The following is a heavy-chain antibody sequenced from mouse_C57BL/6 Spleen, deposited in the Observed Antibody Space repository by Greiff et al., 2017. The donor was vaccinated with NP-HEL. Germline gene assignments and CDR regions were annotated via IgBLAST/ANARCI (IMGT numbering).Heavy chain of an antibody. D-gene: IGHD2-12*01. CDR1: GYTFTDYN. V-gene: IGHV1-18*01. CDR3: ARNLRGYSLYAMDY. J-gene: IGHJ4*01. CDR2: INPNNGGT. Sequence: EVQLQQSGPELVKPGASVKIPCKASGYTFTDYNMDWVKQSHGKSLEWIGDINPNNGGTIYNQKFKGKATLTVDKSSSTAYMELRSLTSEDTAVYYCARNLRGYSLYAMDYWGQGTSVTVSS.